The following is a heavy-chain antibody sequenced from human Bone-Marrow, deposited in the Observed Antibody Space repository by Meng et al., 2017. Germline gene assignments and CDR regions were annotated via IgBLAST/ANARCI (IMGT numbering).Heavy chain of an antibody. V-gene: IGHV1-46*01. CDR2: INPSGGST. CDR1: GYTFTSYY. Sequence: ASVKVSCKASGYTFTSYYMHWVRQAPGQGLEWMGIINPSGGSTSYAQKFQGRVTMTRDTSTSTVYMELSSLRSEDTAVYYCARDGTFAAIARTFDYCGQGTLVTVSS. J-gene: IGHJ4*02. CDR3: ARDGTFAAIARTFDY. D-gene: IGHD2-2*01.